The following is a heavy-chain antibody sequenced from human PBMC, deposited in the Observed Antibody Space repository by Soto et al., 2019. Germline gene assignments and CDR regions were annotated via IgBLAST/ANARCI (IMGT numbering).Heavy chain of an antibody. CDR1: GGSLTSDGYY. D-gene: IGHD6-19*01. CDR2: IYHGGTT. Sequence: PSETLSLTCPVSGGSLTSDGYYWSWLRQLPGKGLEWIGYIYHGGTTFYNPSLKSRITISVDTSNNQFSLKLTSVTAADTAVYYCARVHVMVVAGSTFDYWGHGTLVTVSS. V-gene: IGHV4-30-2*01. J-gene: IGHJ4*01. CDR3: ARVHVMVVAGSTFDY.